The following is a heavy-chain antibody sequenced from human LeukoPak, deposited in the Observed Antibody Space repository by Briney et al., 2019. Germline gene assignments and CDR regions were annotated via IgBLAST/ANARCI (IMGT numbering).Heavy chain of an antibody. CDR1: GGSFSGYS. CDR3: AGRGGGVQLWGD. V-gene: IGHV4-34*01. Sequence: PSETLSLTCDVNGGSFSGYSWTWIRQGPGMGLEWIGEINRSGRINYRPSLQSRVTISVDTSKNQFSLNLRSVTAADTGVYYCAGRGGGVQLWGDWGQGALVTVSS. CDR2: INRSGRI. J-gene: IGHJ4*01. D-gene: IGHD1-1*01.